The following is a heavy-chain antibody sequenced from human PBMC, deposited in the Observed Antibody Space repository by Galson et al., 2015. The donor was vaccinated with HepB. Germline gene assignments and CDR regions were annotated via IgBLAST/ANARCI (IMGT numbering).Heavy chain of an antibody. J-gene: IGHJ3*02. V-gene: IGHV3-23*01. Sequence: SLRLSCAASGFTFSSYAMSWVRQAPGKGLEWVSAISGSGGSTYYADSVKGRFTISRDNSKNTLYLQMNSLRAEDTAVYYCASRINRMGGLLDAFDIWGQGTMVTVSS. CDR1: GFTFSSYA. D-gene: IGHD1-14*01. CDR3: ASRINRMGGLLDAFDI. CDR2: ISGSGGST.